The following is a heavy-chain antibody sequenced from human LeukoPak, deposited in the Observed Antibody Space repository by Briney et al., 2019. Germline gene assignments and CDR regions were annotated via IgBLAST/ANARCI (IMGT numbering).Heavy chain of an antibody. J-gene: IGHJ4*02. CDR3: ARDTGGGGSLYYFDY. Sequence: SQTLSLTCTVSGGSISSGGYYWSWIRQHPGKGLEWIGYTYYSGSTYYNPSLKSRVTISVGTSKNQFSLKLSSVTAADTAVYYCARDTGGGGSLYYFDYWGQGTLVTVSS. D-gene: IGHD3-16*01. CDR2: TYYSGST. CDR1: GGSISSGGYY. V-gene: IGHV4-31*03.